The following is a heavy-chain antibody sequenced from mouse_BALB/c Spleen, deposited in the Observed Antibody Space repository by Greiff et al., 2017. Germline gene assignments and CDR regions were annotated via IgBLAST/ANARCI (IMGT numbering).Heavy chain of an antibody. V-gene: IGHV5-6-2*01. Sequence: EVMLVESGGGLVKLGGSLKLSCAASGFTFSSYYMSWVRQTPEKRLELVAAINSNGGSTYYPDTVKGRFTISRDNAKNTLYLQMSSLKSEDTALYYCARRDTTATFDYWGQGTTLTVSS. CDR1: GFTFSSYY. CDR2: INSNGGST. CDR3: ARRDTTATFDY. D-gene: IGHD1-2*01. J-gene: IGHJ2*01.